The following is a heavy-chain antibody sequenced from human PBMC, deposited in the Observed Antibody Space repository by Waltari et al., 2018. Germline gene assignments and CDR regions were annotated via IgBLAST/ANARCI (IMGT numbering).Heavy chain of an antibody. D-gene: IGHD5-18*01. Sequence: QVQLVQSGAEVKKPGSSVKVSCKASGGTFSSYAISWVRQAPGQGLEWMGGILPIFGTANYAHMFQGRVTITTDESTSTAYMELSSLRSEDTAVYYCARVKRIQLPEAFDIWGQGTMVTVSS. CDR2: ILPIFGTA. CDR3: ARVKRIQLPEAFDI. V-gene: IGHV1-69*05. J-gene: IGHJ3*02. CDR1: GGTFSSYA.